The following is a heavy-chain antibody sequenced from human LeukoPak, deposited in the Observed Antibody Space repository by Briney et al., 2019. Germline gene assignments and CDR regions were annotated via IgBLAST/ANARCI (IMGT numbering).Heavy chain of an antibody. CDR2: ISSSGNTI. CDR3: AREARYWYFHL. Sequence: GGSLRLSCAASGFTFSSYEMNWVRQAPGKGLEWVSYISSSGNTIYYADSVKGRFTISRDNAKNSLYLQMNSLRAEDNAVYYCAREARYWYFHLWGRGTLVTVSS. D-gene: IGHD6-6*01. J-gene: IGHJ2*01. V-gene: IGHV3-48*03. CDR1: GFTFSSYE.